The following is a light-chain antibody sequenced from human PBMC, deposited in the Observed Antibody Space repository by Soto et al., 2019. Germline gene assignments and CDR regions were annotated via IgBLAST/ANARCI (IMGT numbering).Light chain of an antibody. V-gene: IGLV2-14*01. J-gene: IGLJ1*01. CDR1: SSDIGAYTS. CDR2: EVT. CDR3: SSYTNINTRACV. Sequence: QSVLTQPATVSGSPGQSITISCTGTSSDIGAYTSVSWYQHHPDKAPKVMIYEVTDRPSGVSNRFSGSKSGNTASLTISGLQAEDEAEYYCSSYTNINTRACVFGTGTKVTVL.